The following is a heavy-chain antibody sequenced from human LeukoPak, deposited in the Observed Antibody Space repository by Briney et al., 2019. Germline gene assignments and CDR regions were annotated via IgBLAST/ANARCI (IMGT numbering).Heavy chain of an antibody. V-gene: IGHV3-23*01. CDR2: ISGSGGSS. Sequence: PGGSLRLSCAASGFTFSSYAMSWVRQAPGKGLEWVSAISGSGGSSYYADSVKGRFTISRDNSKNTLYLQMNSLRAEDTAVYYCANILRGYGYGTFDYWGQGTLVTVSS. D-gene: IGHD5-18*01. CDR1: GFTFSSYA. J-gene: IGHJ4*02. CDR3: ANILRGYGYGTFDY.